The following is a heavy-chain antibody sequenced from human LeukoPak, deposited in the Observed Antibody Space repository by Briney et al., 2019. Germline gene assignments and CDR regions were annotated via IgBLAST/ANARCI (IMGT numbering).Heavy chain of an antibody. J-gene: IGHJ4*02. CDR2: IYHSGST. CDR3: ARHPPRQYDSSGYDYFDY. CDR1: GGSISSGGYS. V-gene: IGHV4-30-2*01. D-gene: IGHD3-22*01. Sequence: SETLSLTCAVSGGSISSGGYSWSWIRQPPGKGLEWIGYIYHSGSTYYNPSLKSRVTISVDRSKNQFSLKLSSVTAADTAVYYCARHPPRQYDSSGYDYFDYWGQGTLVTVSS.